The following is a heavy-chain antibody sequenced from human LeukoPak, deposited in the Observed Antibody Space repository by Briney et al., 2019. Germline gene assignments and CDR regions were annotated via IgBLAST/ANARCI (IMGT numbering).Heavy chain of an antibody. CDR2: ISWDGGST. CDR1: GFTFDDYA. J-gene: IGHJ6*04. D-gene: IGHD5-12*01. V-gene: IGHV3-43D*04. CDR3: AKDKEYSGFGPILSGYYYGMDV. Sequence: LPGGSLRLSCAASGFTFDDYAMHWVRQAPGKGLERVSLISWDGGSTYYADSVKGRFTISRDNSRHTLYLQMNSLGAEDTALYYCAKDKEYSGFGPILSGYYYGMDVWGKGTTVTVSS.